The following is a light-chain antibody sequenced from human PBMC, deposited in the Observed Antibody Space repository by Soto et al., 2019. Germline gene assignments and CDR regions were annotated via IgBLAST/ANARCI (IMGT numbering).Light chain of an antibody. CDR3: QAWDSNTRNVV. V-gene: IGLV3-1*01. CDR2: QDT. J-gene: IGLJ2*01. Sequence: SYELAQPPSVSVSPGQTASIACSGDELGNKYVCWYQQKPGQSPVLVIYQDTKRPSGIPERFSGSNSGNTATLTITGAQAMDEADYYCQAWDSNTRNVVFGGGTKLTVL. CDR1: ELGNKY.